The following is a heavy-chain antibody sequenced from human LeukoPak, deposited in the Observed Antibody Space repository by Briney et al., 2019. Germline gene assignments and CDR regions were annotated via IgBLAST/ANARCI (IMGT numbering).Heavy chain of an antibody. V-gene: IGHV3-11*06. D-gene: IGHD6-13*01. CDR1: GFTFSDYY. Sequence: GGSLRLSCAASGFTFSDYYMSWIRQAPGKGLEWVSYISGSGSHTTYAHSVRGRFTISRDNAKNSLSLQVNSLRADDTAVYYCARVGSTVAAGTPDYWGQGPLVPVSS. CDR3: ARVGSTVAAGTPDY. J-gene: IGHJ4*02. CDR2: ISGSGSHT.